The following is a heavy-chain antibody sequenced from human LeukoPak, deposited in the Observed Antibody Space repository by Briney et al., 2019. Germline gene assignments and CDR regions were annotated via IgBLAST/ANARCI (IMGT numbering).Heavy chain of an antibody. J-gene: IGHJ4*02. CDR1: GFTVSSSY. D-gene: IGHD2-2*01. CDR2: INSDGSST. V-gene: IGHV3-74*01. CDR3: ARRVVVPAAPYYFDY. Sequence: GGSLRLSCAASGFTVSSSYMSWVRQAPGKGLVWVSRINSDGSSTSYADSVKGRFTISRDNAKNTLYLQMNSLRAEDTAVYYCARRVVVPAAPYYFDYWGQGTLVTVSS.